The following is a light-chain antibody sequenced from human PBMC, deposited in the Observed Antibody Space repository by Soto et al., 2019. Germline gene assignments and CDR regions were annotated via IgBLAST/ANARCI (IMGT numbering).Light chain of an antibody. V-gene: IGLV4-69*01. J-gene: IGLJ2*01. CDR1: SGHSSYA. CDR2: LNSDGSH. CDR3: QTWGTGIVL. Sequence: QSVLTQSPSASASLGASVKLTCTLSSGHSSYAIAWHQQQPEKGPRYLMKLNSDGSHNKGDGIPDRFSGSSSGAERYLTISSLQSEDEAVYYCQTWGTGIVLFGGGTKLTVL.